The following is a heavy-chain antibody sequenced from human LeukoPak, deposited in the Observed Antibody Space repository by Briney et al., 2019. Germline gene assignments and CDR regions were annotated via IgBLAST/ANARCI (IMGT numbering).Heavy chain of an antibody. D-gene: IGHD3-3*01. CDR3: ARGLNDSWTGENY. J-gene: IGHJ4*02. CDR1: GGSFSGYY. Sequence: LSETLSHTCAVYGGSFSGYYWSWIRQPPGKGLEWIGEINHSGSTNYNPSLKSRVTISVDTSKNQFSLKLSSVTAADTAVYYCARGLNDSWTGENYWGQGTLVTVSS. CDR2: INHSGST. V-gene: IGHV4-34*01.